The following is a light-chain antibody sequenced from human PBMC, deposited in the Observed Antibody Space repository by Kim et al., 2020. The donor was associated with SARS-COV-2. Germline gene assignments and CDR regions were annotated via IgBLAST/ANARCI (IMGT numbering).Light chain of an antibody. V-gene: IGLV2-8*01. Sequence: QSGPISCNGTSRDVGGYNYVSWYQQHPGKGPQLMIHEVTKRPSGVPDRFSGSKSGNTASLTVSGLQAEDEADYYCSSYAGSNNFVVFGGGTQLTVL. CDR2: EVT. J-gene: IGLJ2*01. CDR1: SRDVGGYNY. CDR3: SSYAGSNNFVV.